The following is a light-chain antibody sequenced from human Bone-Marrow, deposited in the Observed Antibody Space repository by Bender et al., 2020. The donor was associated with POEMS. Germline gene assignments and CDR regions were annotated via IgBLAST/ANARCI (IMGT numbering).Light chain of an antibody. J-gene: IGLJ3*02. CDR2: YDD. Sequence: QSVLTQPPSVSGTPGQTVTISCSGSSSNIGNHGVNWYQQLPGEAPKLLIYYDDLLTPGVSDRFSASKSGTSASLAISEIQSEDEALYYCSAWDDSLSGWVFGGGTKLTVL. V-gene: IGLV1-36*01. CDR1: SSNIGNHG. CDR3: SAWDDSLSGWV.